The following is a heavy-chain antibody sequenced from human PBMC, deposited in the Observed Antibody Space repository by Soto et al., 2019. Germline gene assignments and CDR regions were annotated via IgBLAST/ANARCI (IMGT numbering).Heavy chain of an antibody. CDR1: GFTFSNAW. CDR2: IKSKTDGGTT. CDR3: TTDTSDIVVVPATNRYYYYGMDV. V-gene: IGHV3-15*01. D-gene: IGHD2-2*01. J-gene: IGHJ6*02. Sequence: GGSLRLSCAASGFTFSNAWMSWVRQAPGKGLEWVGRIKSKTDGGTTDYAAPVKGRFTISRDDSKNTLYLQMNSLKTEDTAVYYCTTDTSDIVVVPATNRYYYYGMDVWGQGATVTVSS.